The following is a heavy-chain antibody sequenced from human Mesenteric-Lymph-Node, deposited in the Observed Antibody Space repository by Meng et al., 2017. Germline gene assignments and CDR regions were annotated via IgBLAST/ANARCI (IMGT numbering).Heavy chain of an antibody. Sequence: GQLKERGPGLVKPSGTLSLICAVSGASIGSSYWWSWVRQPPGKGLEWIGETSHSGSTNYSPSLKSRVTISLDKSKNQLSLKLNSVTAADTAVYYCASSDYYRSDYWGQGTLVTVSS. CDR1: GASIGSSYW. D-gene: IGHD3-22*01. V-gene: IGHV4-4*02. CDR3: ASSDYYRSDY. J-gene: IGHJ4*02. CDR2: TSHSGST.